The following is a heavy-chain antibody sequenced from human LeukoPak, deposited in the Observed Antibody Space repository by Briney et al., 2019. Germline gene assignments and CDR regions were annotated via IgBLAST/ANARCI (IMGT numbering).Heavy chain of an antibody. D-gene: IGHD2-2*01. CDR2: IWDDGSNK. Sequence: PGGSLRLSCAASGFTFSSSWMSWVRQAPGKGLEWVAVIWDDGSNKYYVDSVKGRFTISRDNSKNMVYLQMNNLRAEDTAVYYCARDTYCTSTSCYLFEYWGQGTLVTVSS. CDR1: GFTFSSSW. J-gene: IGHJ4*02. V-gene: IGHV3-33*08. CDR3: ARDTYCTSTSCYLFEY.